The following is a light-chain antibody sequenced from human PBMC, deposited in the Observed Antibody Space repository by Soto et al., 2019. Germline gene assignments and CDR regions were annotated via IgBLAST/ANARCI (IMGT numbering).Light chain of an antibody. V-gene: IGKV1-5*01. Sequence: DIPMTQSPSTLSASVGDRVTITCRASQSINNWLAWYQQKPGEAPKLLIYDASKLQSGVPSKFSGSGSGTEFTLTISSLQPDDFASYYCLQYNAYSEFTFGPGTKVDF. J-gene: IGKJ3*01. CDR1: QSINNW. CDR2: DAS. CDR3: LQYNAYSEFT.